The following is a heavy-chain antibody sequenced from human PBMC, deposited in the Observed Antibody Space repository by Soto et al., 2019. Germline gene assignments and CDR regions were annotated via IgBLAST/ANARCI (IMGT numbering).Heavy chain of an antibody. CDR1: GYTFTNYG. D-gene: IGHD2-2*01. CDR2: VSAYNRNT. J-gene: IGHJ4*02. Sequence: QVQLVQSGVEVKKPGASVKVSCQASGYTFTNYGITWLRQAPGQGLEWMGWVSAYNRNTNYSQRFQDRVTMNTDTSTRTAYMELRNLNSADTAIYFCARERQYEPLLYWGQGTLVTVSS. V-gene: IGHV1-18*01. CDR3: ARERQYEPLLY.